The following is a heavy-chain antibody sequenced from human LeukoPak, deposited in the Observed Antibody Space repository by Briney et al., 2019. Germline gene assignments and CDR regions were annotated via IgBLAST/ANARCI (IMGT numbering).Heavy chain of an antibody. D-gene: IGHD1-14*01. V-gene: IGHV3-30*18. J-gene: IGHJ4*02. CDR3: AKGHSAHGTGFDC. CDR2: ISNDGTKK. CDR1: GFTFSSCG. Sequence: PGGSLRLSCAASGFTFSSCGMHWVRQAPGKGLEWVTFISNDGTKKYYGDSVKGRFTISRDNSKNTLYLQMNSLRVEDTAVYYCAKGHSAHGTGFDCWGQGTLVAVSS.